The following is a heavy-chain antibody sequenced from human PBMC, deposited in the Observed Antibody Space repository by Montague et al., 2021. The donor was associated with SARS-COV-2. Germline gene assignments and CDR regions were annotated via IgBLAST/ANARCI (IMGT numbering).Heavy chain of an antibody. V-gene: IGHV4-59*01. D-gene: IGHD5-12*01. CDR1: GGSMRSYF. Sequence: SETLSLTCTVSGGSMRSYFWSWIRQPPGKGLEWIGYIYNSGSKNYNPSLKSRVTISLDTAKNQFSLKLSSVTAADTAVYYCAREIDFRGSDCVYVASYFDYWGQGTLVTVSS. J-gene: IGHJ4*02. CDR3: AREIDFRGSDCVYVASYFDY. CDR2: IYNSGSK.